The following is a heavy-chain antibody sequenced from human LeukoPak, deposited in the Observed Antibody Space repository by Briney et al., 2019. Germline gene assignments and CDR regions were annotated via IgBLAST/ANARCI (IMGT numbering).Heavy chain of an antibody. CDR1: GGSINSGSYF. J-gene: IGHJ4*02. D-gene: IGHD1-26*01. V-gene: IGHV4-61*02. CDR3: ARSNSGSYRELDY. CDR2: IYTSGIT. Sequence: SQTLPLTCTVSGGSINSGSYFWSWIRQPAGKGLEWIGRIYTSGITNYNSSLMSRAPISIDTSKNQFSLKLSSVTAADTAVYYCARSNSGSYRELDYWGQGALVTVSS.